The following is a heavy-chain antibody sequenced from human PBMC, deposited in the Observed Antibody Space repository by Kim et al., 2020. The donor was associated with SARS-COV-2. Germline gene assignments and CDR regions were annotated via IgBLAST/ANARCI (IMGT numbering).Heavy chain of an antibody. Sequence: SVKVSCKASGGTFSSYAISWVRQAPGQGLEWMGGIIPIFGTANYAQKFQGRVTITADESTSTAYMELSSLRSEDTAVYYCARTRYYYDSSGYYSGFDYWGQGTLVTVSS. CDR1: GGTFSSYA. CDR2: IIPIFGTA. D-gene: IGHD3-22*01. J-gene: IGHJ4*02. CDR3: ARTRYYYDSSGYYSGFDY. V-gene: IGHV1-69*13.